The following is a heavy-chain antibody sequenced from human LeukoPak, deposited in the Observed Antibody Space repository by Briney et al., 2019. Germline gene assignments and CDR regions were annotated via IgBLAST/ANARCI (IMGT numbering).Heavy chain of an antibody. CDR2: IRSTPDGGAT. J-gene: IGHJ4*02. Sequence: PGGSLRLSCAASGFTFISSWMTWVRQAPGKGLKWVGRIRSTPDGGATDYAAPVKGRFTISRDDSKNTLYLQMSSLRTEDTAVYYCATDLHFGYCTATSCANYWGQGTLVTISS. V-gene: IGHV3-15*01. CDR3: ATDLHFGYCTATSCANY. CDR1: GFTFISSW. D-gene: IGHD2-2*03.